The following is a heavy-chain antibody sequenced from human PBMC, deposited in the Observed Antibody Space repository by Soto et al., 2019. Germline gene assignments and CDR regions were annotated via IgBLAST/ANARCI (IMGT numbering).Heavy chain of an antibody. V-gene: IGHV3-30*18. CDR1: GFTFSSYG. CDR3: AKADSGRSYYYYGMDV. CDR2: ISYDGSNK. D-gene: IGHD6-13*01. J-gene: IGHJ6*02. Sequence: QVQLVESGGGVVQPGRSLRLSCAASGFTFSSYGMHWVRQAPGKGLEWVAVISYDGSNKYYADSVKGRFTISRDNSKNTLYLQMNSLRAEDTAVYYCAKADSGRSYYYYGMDVWGQGTTVTVSS.